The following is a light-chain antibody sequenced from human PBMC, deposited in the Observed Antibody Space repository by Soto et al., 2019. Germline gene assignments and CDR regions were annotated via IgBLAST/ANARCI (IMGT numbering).Light chain of an antibody. CDR3: IQALQTPLT. J-gene: IGKJ4*01. CDR2: LGS. Sequence: DIVMTQSPISLPVTPGEPASLSCRSSQSLLHSDGYNYLDWCLQRPGLSPQLLIYLGSSRASGVPDRFSGSGSGTDFTLKISRVEAEDVGVYSSIQALQTPLTFGGGTKVHIK. CDR1: QSLLHSDGYNY. V-gene: IGKV2-28*01.